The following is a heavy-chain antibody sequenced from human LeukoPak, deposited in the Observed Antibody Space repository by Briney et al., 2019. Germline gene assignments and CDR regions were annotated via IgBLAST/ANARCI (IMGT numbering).Heavy chain of an antibody. CDR1: GFTFSSYG. CDR2: VRYDGSNK. Sequence: GGSLRLSCAASGFTFSSYGMHWVRQAPGKGLEWVAFVRYDGSNKYYADSVKGRFTISRDNSENTVYLQLNSLRAEDTAVYYCARDPWGGVVHVQGGWFDPWGQGTLVTDSS. V-gene: IGHV3-30*02. D-gene: IGHD3-3*01. J-gene: IGHJ5*02. CDR3: ARDPWGGVVHVQGGWFDP.